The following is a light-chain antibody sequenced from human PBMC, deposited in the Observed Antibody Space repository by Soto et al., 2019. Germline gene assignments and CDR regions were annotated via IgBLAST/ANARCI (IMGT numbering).Light chain of an antibody. CDR3: QQSYSTPLT. V-gene: IGKV1-39*01. CDR2: STS. Sequence: DIQITQSPSSLSASVGDRVTITCRASQNINNYLNWYQQKPGKAPNLLIYSTSNLQSGVPSRFSGSGSGTDFTLTISSLQPEDFASYYCQQSYSTPLTFGGGTKVDIK. J-gene: IGKJ4*01. CDR1: QNINNY.